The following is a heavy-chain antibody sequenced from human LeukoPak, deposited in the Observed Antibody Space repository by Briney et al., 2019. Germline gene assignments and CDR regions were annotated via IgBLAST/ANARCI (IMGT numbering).Heavy chain of an antibody. CDR3: ARGSPYTYYDFWSGYGDY. V-gene: IGHV4-31*03. Sequence: SETLSLTRTVSGGSISSGGYYWSWIRQHPGKGLEWIGYIYYSGSTYYNPSLKSRVTISVDTSKNQFSLKLSSVTAADTAVYYCARGSPYTYYDFWSGYGDYWGQGTLVTVSS. J-gene: IGHJ4*02. CDR2: IYYSGST. D-gene: IGHD3-3*01. CDR1: GGSISSGGYY.